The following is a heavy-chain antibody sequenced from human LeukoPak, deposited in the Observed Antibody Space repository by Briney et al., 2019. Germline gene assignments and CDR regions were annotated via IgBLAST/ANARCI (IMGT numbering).Heavy chain of an antibody. CDR1: GVSISRSCYY. J-gene: IGHJ3*01. CDR3: ARRPNLPADDGDYSRFDV. D-gene: IGHD4-17*01. V-gene: IGHV4-39*01. CDR2: VYYSGGT. Sequence: SETLTLICSISGVSISRSCYYWVWIRQPPGKRLEWIGNVYYSGGTYYNPSLKSRVSMSVDTSQNQFSLTLTSVTAADTAVYFCARRPNLPADDGDYSRFDVWG.